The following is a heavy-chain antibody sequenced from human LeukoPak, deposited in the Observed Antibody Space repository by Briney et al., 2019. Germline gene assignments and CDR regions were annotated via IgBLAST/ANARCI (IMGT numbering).Heavy chain of an antibody. CDR2: IRHKASTYAT. J-gene: IGHJ4*02. V-gene: IGHV3-73*01. Sequence: TGGSLRLSCAASGFSLTDSSVHWVRQAPGKGLEWLGRIRHKASTYATAYAASVGGRFTISRDDSKHTAYLQMNSLKTDDTAMYYGTANGDNSDFWGQGTLVTVSS. D-gene: IGHD2-21*02. CDR1: GFSLTDSS. CDR3: TANGDNSDF.